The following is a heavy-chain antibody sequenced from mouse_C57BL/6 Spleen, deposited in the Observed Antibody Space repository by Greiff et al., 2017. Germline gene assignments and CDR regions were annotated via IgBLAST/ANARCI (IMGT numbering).Heavy chain of an antibody. D-gene: IGHD1-1*01. J-gene: IGHJ2*01. CDR3: AREGDYGSFYYFDY. CDR1: GYSITSGYY. Sequence: ESGPGLVKPSQSLSLTCSVTGYSITSGYYWNWIRQFPGNKLEWMGYISYDGSNNYNPSLKNRISITRDTSKNQFFLKLNSVTTEDTATYYCAREGDYGSFYYFDYWGQGTTLTVSS. CDR2: ISYDGSN. V-gene: IGHV3-6*01.